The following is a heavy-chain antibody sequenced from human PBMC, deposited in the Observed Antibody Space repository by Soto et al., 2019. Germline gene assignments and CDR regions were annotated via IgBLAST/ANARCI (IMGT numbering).Heavy chain of an antibody. D-gene: IGHD3-3*01. Sequence: ASVKVSCKASGYTFTSYDINWVRPATGQGLEWMGWMNPNSGNTGYAQKFQGRVTMTRNTSISTAYMELSSLRSEDTAVYYCARGPLRFLEWLPPYYYYYYMDVWGKGTTVTVSS. CDR1: GYTFTSYD. CDR2: MNPNSGNT. J-gene: IGHJ6*03. CDR3: ARGPLRFLEWLPPYYYYYYMDV. V-gene: IGHV1-8*01.